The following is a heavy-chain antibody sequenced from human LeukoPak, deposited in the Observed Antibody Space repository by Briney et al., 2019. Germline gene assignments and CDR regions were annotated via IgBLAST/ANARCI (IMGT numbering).Heavy chain of an antibody. V-gene: IGHV3-23*01. CDR3: AKDSLGVLASLDY. J-gene: IGHJ4*02. Sequence: PGGSLRLSCAASGFTFSSYAMSWVRQAPGKGLELVSAISGSGGSTYYADSVKGRFTISRDNSKNTLYLQMNSLRAEDTAVYYCAKDSLGVLASLDYWGQGTLVTVSS. CDR2: ISGSGGST. D-gene: IGHD3-3*01. CDR1: GFTFSSYA.